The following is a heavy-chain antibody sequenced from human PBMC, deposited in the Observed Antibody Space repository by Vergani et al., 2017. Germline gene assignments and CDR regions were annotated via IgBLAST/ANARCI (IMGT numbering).Heavy chain of an antibody. J-gene: IGHJ6*03. V-gene: IGHV3-33*01. CDR3: ARGDRRYCSSTSCNYMDV. CDR2: IWYDGSNK. D-gene: IGHD2-2*01. Sequence: QVQLVESGGGVVQPGRSLRLSCAASGFTFSSYGMHWVRQAPGKGLEWVAVIWYDGSNKYYADSVKGRFTISRDNSKTTLYLQMNSLRAEDTAVYYCARGDRRYCSSTSCNYMDVWGKGTTVTVSS. CDR1: GFTFSSYG.